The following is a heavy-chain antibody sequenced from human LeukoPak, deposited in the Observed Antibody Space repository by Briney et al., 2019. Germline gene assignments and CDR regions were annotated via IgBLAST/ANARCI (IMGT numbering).Heavy chain of an antibody. J-gene: IGHJ6*02. CDR3: AKDGGVRYFDWLSKYYYYYYGMDV. D-gene: IGHD3-9*01. V-gene: IGHV3-21*04. CDR2: ISPTSWTI. Sequence: GGSLRLSCAASGFSFRTYSMNWVRQAPGRGLEWVSSISPTSWTIYQADSVKGRFTVSRDNAKNSVFLQMDSLRAEDTAVYYCAKDGGVRYFDWLSKYYYYYYGMDVWGQGTTVTVSS. CDR1: GFSFRTYS.